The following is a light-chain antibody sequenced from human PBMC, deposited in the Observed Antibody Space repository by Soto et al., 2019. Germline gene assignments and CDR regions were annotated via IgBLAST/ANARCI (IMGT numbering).Light chain of an antibody. J-gene: IGKJ1*01. CDR1: QTVRSK. CDR3: QQYNNWPPWT. CDR2: GAS. V-gene: IGKV3-15*01. Sequence: EFVLTQSPGTLSFSPGERATLSCRASQTVRSKLAWYQQKPGQAPRLFIYGASTRATGIPARFSGSGSGTEFTLTISSLQSEDFAVYYCQQYNNWPPWTFGQGTKVDIK.